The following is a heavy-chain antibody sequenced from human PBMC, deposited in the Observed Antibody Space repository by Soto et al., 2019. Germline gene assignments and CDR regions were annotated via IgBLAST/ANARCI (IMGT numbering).Heavy chain of an antibody. Sequence: EVQLVESGGGLVKPGGSLRLSCAASGFTFSSYSMNWVRQAPGKGLEWVSSISSSSSYIYYADSVKGRFTISRDNAKNSLNLQINSLRDEDTVVYYGAGGWNLGAFDIWGQGAIVTLSS. D-gene: IGHD1-7*01. CDR3: AGGWNLGAFDI. V-gene: IGHV3-21*01. J-gene: IGHJ3*02. CDR1: GFTFSSYS. CDR2: ISSSSSYI.